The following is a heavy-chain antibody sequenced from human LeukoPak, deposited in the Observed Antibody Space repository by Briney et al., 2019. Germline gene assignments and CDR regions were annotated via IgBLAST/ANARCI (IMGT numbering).Heavy chain of an antibody. CDR1: GYTFTGYY. J-gene: IGHJ4*02. D-gene: IGHD6-19*01. CDR3: ARVDSISGWYEDSFDY. Sequence: ASVKVSCKASGYTFTGYYMHWVRQAPGQGLEWMGWINPNSGGTNYAQKFQGRVTMTRDTSISTAYMELSRLGSDDTAVYYCARVDSISGWYEDSFDYWGQGTLVTVSS. V-gene: IGHV1-2*02. CDR2: INPNSGGT.